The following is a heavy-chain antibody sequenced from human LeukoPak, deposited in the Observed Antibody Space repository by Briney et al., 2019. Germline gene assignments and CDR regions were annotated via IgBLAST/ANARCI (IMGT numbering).Heavy chain of an antibody. D-gene: IGHD2-2*01. CDR3: ARVSDIVVVPAAVRYYYYMDV. CDR1: GFTFSSYS. CDR2: ISSSSSYI. V-gene: IGHV3-21*01. Sequence: GGSLRLSCAASGFTFSSYSMNWVRQAPGKVLEWVSSISSSSSYIYYADSVKGRFTISRDNAKNSLYLQMNSLRAEDTAVYYCARVSDIVVVPAAVRYYYYMDVWGKGTTVTVSS. J-gene: IGHJ6*03.